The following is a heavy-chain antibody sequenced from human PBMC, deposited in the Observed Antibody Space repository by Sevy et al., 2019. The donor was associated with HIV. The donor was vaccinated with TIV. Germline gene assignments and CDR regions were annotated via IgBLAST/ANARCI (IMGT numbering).Heavy chain of an antibody. CDR1: GYTFTSYG. CDR3: AREKFQGGELSSKINYYYYYMDV. D-gene: IGHD3-16*02. J-gene: IGHJ6*03. V-gene: IGHV1-18*01. CDR2: ISAYNGNT. Sequence: ASVKVSCKASGYTFTSYGISWVRQAPGQGLEWMGWISAYNGNTNYAQKLQGRVTMTTDISTSTAYMELRSLRSDDTAVYYCAREKFQGGELSSKINYYYYYMDVWGKGTTVTVSS.